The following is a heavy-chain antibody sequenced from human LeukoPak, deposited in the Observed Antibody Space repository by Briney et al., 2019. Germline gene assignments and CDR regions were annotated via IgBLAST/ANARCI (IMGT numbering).Heavy chain of an antibody. CDR2: IYTSGST. CDR1: GGSTGSDY. V-gene: IGHV4-4*07. CDR3: ARDGLVVPAATTDYYYYMDV. D-gene: IGHD2-2*01. Sequence: PSETLSLTCSVSGGSTGSDYWSWIRQPAGKGLEWIGRIYTSGSTNYNPSLKSRVTISVDTSKNQFSLKLSSVTAADTAVYYCARDGLVVPAATTDYYYYMDVWGKGTTVTVSS. J-gene: IGHJ6*03.